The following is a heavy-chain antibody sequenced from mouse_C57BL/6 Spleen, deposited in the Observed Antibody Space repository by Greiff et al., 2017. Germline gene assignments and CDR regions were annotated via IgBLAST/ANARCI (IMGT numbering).Heavy chain of an antibody. V-gene: IGHV1-69*01. CDR3: ARSESGGSTWYFDV. CDR2: IDPSDCYT. J-gene: IGHJ1*03. CDR1: GYTFTSYW. Sequence: QVQLQQPGAELVMPGASVKLSCKASGYTFTSYWMHWVKQRPGQGLEWIGEIDPSDCYTNYNQKFKGKSTLTVDKSTSTAYMQRSSLTSEDSAVYYCARSESGGSTWYFDVWGTGTTVAVSS. D-gene: IGHD1-1*01.